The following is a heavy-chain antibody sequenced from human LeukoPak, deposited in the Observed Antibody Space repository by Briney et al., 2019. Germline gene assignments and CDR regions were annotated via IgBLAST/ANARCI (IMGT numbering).Heavy chain of an antibody. J-gene: IGHJ4*02. D-gene: IGHD5-24*01. CDR3: ARLEMATIEN. Sequence: GGSLRLSCAASGFTFTSYWIGWVRQMPGKGLEWMGIIYPGDSDTRYSPSFQGQVTISADKSISTAYLQWSSLKASDTAMYYCARLEMATIENWGQGTLVTVSS. CDR2: IYPGDSDT. CDR1: GFTFTSYW. V-gene: IGHV5-51*01.